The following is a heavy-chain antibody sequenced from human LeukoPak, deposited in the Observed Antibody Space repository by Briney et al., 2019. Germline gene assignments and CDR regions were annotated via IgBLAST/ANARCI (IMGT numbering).Heavy chain of an antibody. J-gene: IGHJ6*03. Sequence: GGSLRLSCAASGFTFSSYWMSWVRQAPGKGLEWVANIKQDGSEKYYVDSVKGRFTISRDNAKNSLYLQMNSLGAEDTAAYYCARQTGIAAAGTWGYYMDVWGKGTTVTVSS. V-gene: IGHV3-7*01. CDR3: ARQTGIAAAGTWGYYMDV. CDR1: GFTFSSYW. D-gene: IGHD6-13*01. CDR2: IKQDGSEK.